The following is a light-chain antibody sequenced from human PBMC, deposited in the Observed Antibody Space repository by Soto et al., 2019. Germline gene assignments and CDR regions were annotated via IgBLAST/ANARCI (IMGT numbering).Light chain of an antibody. V-gene: IGLV2-11*01. CDR2: DVS. CDR3: SSYAGSYTVVV. J-gene: IGLJ2*01. CDR1: SSDVGGYNY. Sequence: QSALTQPRSVSGSPGQSVTISCTGTSSDVGGYNYVSWYQQHPGKAPKLMIYDVSKRPSGVPDRFSGSKSGNTASLTISGLQAEDEADYYCSSYAGSYTVVVFGGGTKLTVL.